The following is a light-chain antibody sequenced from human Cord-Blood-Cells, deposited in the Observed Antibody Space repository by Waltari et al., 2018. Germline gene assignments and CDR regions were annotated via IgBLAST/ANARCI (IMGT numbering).Light chain of an antibody. CDR1: SSNIGNNA. CDR2: YDD. Sequence: QSVLTQPPSVSEAPRQRVTIPCSGSSSNIGNNAVNWYQQLPGKAPKLLIYYDDLLPSGVSDRFSGSKSGTSASLAISGLQSEDEADYHCAAWDDSLNGRVFGGGTKLTVL. J-gene: IGLJ3*02. V-gene: IGLV1-36*01. CDR3: AAWDDSLNGRV.